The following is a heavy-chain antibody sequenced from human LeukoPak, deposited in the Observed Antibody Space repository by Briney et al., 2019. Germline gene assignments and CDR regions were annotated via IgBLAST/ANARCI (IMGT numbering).Heavy chain of an antibody. Sequence: QPGGSLRLSCTASGFTFSSYGMHWVRQAPGKGLEWGAFICYDGSDNYYADSVKGRFTISRDNSNNILYLQLNSLRPEDTAVFYCAKDGVGTSTAAYWGQGALVTVSS. CDR1: GFTFSSYG. D-gene: IGHD1-26*01. V-gene: IGHV3-30*02. J-gene: IGHJ4*02. CDR3: AKDGVGTSTAAY. CDR2: ICYDGSDN.